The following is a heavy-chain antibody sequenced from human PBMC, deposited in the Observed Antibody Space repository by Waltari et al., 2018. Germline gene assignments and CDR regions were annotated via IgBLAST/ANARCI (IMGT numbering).Heavy chain of an antibody. CDR2: IYHSGST. CDR3: ARDLGGAAAGIDY. J-gene: IGHJ4*02. CDR1: GYSISSGYY. Sequence: QVQLQESGPGLVKPSETLSLTCTVSGYSISSGYYWGWIRQPPGKGLEWIVSIYHSGSTYYNPSLKSRVTISVDTSKNQFSLKLSSVTAADTAVYYCARDLGGAAAGIDYWGQGTLVTVSS. D-gene: IGHD6-13*01. V-gene: IGHV4-38-2*02.